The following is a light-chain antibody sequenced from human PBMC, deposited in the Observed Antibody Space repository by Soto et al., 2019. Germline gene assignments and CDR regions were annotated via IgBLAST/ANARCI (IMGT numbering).Light chain of an antibody. CDR2: NEN. CDR1: SSNIGANYD. CDR3: QSYDSSLRGVI. V-gene: IGLV1-40*01. Sequence: QSVLTQPPPVSGAPGQRVTISCSGSSSNIGANYDVHWYQQLPGTAPKLLIYNENNRPSGVPDRFSGSKSGTSASLAIAGLQAEDEADYYCQSYDSSLRGVIFGGGTKLTVL. J-gene: IGLJ2*01.